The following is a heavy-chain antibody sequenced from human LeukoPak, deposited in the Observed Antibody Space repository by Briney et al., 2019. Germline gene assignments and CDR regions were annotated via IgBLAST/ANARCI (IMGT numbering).Heavy chain of an antibody. CDR3: AKDIVPYDFWSGYYYEPSY. J-gene: IGHJ4*02. CDR1: GFTFDDYA. CDR2: ISGDGGST. V-gene: IGHV3-43*02. Sequence: GGSLRLSCAASGFTFDDYAMHWVRQAPGKGLEWVSLISGDGGSTYYADSVKGRFTFSRDNSKNSLYLQMNSLRTEDTALYYCAKDIVPYDFWSGYYYEPSYWGQGTLVTVSS. D-gene: IGHD3-3*01.